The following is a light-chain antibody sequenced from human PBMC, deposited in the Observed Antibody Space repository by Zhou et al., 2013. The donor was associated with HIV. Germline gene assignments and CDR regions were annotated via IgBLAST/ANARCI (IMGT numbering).Light chain of an antibody. CDR3: MQGIHLPPYT. V-gene: IGKV2-30*01. J-gene: IGKJ2*01. Sequence: DVVMTQSPLSLPVTLGQPASISCKSSQSLLKSDGNTYLTWFQQRPGQSPRRLIYKVSNRDSGVPDRFSGSGSDTDFTLKISRVEAEDVGVYYCMQGIHLPPYTFGQGTKLEIK. CDR1: QSLLKSDGNTY. CDR2: KVS.